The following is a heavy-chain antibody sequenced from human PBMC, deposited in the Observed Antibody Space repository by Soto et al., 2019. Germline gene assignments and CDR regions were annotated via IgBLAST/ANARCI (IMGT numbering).Heavy chain of an antibody. J-gene: IGHJ6*02. CDR2: IIPISDTT. CDR3: ARSQGSSTSLEIYYYYYYGMDV. Sequence: QVQLVQCGAEVKKPGSSVKVSCKASGGTVSSYAISWVRQAPGQGLEWMGGIIPISDTTNYAQKFQGRVTITADESTSTAYMELSSLRSEDTPVYYCARSQGSSTSLEIYYYYYYGMDVWGQGTTVTVSS. V-gene: IGHV1-69*01. CDR1: GGTVSSYA. D-gene: IGHD2-2*01.